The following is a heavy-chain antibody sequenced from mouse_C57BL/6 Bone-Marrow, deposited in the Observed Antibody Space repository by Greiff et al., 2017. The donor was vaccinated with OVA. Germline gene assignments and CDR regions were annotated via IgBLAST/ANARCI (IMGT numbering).Heavy chain of an antibody. CDR1: GFTFSSYA. CDR3: TRGEWLLRGYFDY. J-gene: IGHJ2*01. Sequence: EVQVVESGEGLVKPGGSLKLSCAASGFTFSSYAMSWVRQTPEKRLEWVAYISSGGDYIYYADTVKGRFTISRDNAWNTLYLQMLRLKSEDTAMYYRTRGEWLLRGYFDYWGQGTTLTVSS. CDR2: ISSGGDYI. V-gene: IGHV5-9-1*02. D-gene: IGHD2-3*01.